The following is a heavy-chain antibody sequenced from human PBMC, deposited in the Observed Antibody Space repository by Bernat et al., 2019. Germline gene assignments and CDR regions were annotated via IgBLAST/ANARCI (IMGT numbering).Heavy chain of an antibody. CDR3: AKDSKEGSSDYYFES. CDR1: GFTFSRYG. D-gene: IGHD2-21*02. Sequence: VLLVESGGGVVQPGRSLRVSCAASGFTFSRYGMHWVRQPPAKGLAWVPVISYDGRDIQYGDSVNRRFTISRNNPNNTLYRQMNSLRPDDIAVDCCAKDSKEGSSDYYFESWGAGTPVTVSS. J-gene: IGHJ4*01. V-gene: IGHV3-30*18. CDR2: ISYDGRDI.